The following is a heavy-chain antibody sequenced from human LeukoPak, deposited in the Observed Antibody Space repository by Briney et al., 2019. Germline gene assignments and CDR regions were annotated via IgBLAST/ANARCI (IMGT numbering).Heavy chain of an antibody. V-gene: IGHV1-69*05. CDR3: AREVVLMVYADPDYYYYYMDV. CDR2: IIPIFGTA. CDR1: GGTFSSYA. Sequence: SGKVSCKASGGTFSSYAISWVRQAPGQGLEWMGRIIPIFGTANYAQKFQGRVTITTDESTSTAYMELSSLRSEDTAVYYCAREVVLMVYADPDYYYYYMDVWGKGTTVTVSS. D-gene: IGHD2-8*01. J-gene: IGHJ6*03.